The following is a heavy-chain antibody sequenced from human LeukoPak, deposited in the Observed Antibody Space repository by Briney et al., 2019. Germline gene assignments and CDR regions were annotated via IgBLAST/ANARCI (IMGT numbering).Heavy chain of an antibody. CDR1: GGSISSDF. V-gene: IGHV4-59*01. J-gene: IGHJ3*02. D-gene: IGHD3-10*01. CDR2: IYYSGTT. Sequence: PSETLSLTCTVSGGSISSDFWSWIRQSPGKGLEWIGYIYYSGTTSYNPSLKSRVSISVDTSKKQFSLKLSSVTAADTAVYYCARSPGCAFDIWGQGTMVTVSS. CDR3: ARSPGCAFDI.